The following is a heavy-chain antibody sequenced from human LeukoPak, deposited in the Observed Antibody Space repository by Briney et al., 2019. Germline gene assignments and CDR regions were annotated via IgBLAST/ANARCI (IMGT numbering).Heavy chain of an antibody. CDR3: AAVSSSSAYYFDY. J-gene: IGHJ4*02. Sequence: VASVKVSCKASGFTFTSSAMQWLRQARGQRLEWIGWIVVGSGNTNYAQKFQERVTITRDMSTSTAYTGLSSLRSEDTAVYYCAAVSSSSAYYFDYWGQGTLVTVSS. V-gene: IGHV1-58*02. D-gene: IGHD6-6*01. CDR2: IVVGSGNT. CDR1: GFTFTSSA.